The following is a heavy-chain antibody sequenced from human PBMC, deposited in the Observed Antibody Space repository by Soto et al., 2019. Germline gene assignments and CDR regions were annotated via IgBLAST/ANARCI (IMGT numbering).Heavy chain of an antibody. CDR3: ARDLIWSGSSSGNWFDP. Sequence: SETLSLTCTASGGSISDHYYMWIRQSPGKGLEYIGYIYYSGSTNYNPSLKSRVTISVDTSKNQFSLKLSSVTAADTAVYYCARDLIWSGSSSGNWFDPWGQGTLVTVSS. J-gene: IGHJ5*02. D-gene: IGHD1-26*01. CDR2: IYYSGST. CDR1: GGSISDHY. V-gene: IGHV4-59*11.